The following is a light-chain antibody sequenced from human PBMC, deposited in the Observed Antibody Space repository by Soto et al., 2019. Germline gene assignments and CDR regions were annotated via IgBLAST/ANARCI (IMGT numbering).Light chain of an antibody. Sequence: IVMTQSPATLSVSPGERATLSYRASQSVSSNLAWYQQKTGQAPRLLIYGASTRATAVPDRLTASGSGTELNLTISSLQSEDFAVYYCQQYNTWPRTFGQGTKVDIK. CDR3: QQYNTWPRT. CDR1: QSVSSN. J-gene: IGKJ1*01. CDR2: GAS. V-gene: IGKV3-15*01.